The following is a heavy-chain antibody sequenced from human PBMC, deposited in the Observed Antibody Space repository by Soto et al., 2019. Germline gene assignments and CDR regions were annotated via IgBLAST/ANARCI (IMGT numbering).Heavy chain of an antibody. D-gene: IGHD3-3*01. CDR2: ISYDGSNK. Sequence: QVQLVESGGGVVQPGRSLRLSCAASGFTFSSYAMHWVRQAPGKGLEGVAVISYDGSNKYYADSVKGRFTISRDNSKNPLYLQMNSLRAEDTAMYYCARGDFWSGLDYWGQGTMVTVSS. J-gene: IGHJ4*02. V-gene: IGHV3-30-3*01. CDR1: GFTFSSYA. CDR3: ARGDFWSGLDY.